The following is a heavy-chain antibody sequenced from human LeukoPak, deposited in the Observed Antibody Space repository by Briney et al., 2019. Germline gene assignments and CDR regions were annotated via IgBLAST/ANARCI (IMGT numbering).Heavy chain of an antibody. CDR1: GYTFTSYD. CDR3: AREDGPDILTGYYIGYYYYGMDV. CDR2: MNPNSGNT. Sequence: ASVKVSCKASGYTFTSYDINWVRQATGQGLEWMGWMNPNSGNTGYAQKFQGRVTMTRNTSISTAYMELSSLRSEDTAVYYCAREDGPDILTGYYIGYYYYGMDVWGQGTTVTVSS. D-gene: IGHD3-9*01. V-gene: IGHV1-8*01. J-gene: IGHJ6*02.